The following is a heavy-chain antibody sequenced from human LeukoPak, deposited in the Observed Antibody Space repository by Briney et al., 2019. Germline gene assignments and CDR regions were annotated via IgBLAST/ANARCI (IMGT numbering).Heavy chain of an antibody. CDR2: IRYDGSRK. CDR3: AREGLFDY. J-gene: IGHJ4*02. CDR1: GFIFSSYG. V-gene: IGHV3-30*02. Sequence: GGSLRLSCAASGFIFSSYGMHWVRQAPDKGLEWVAFIRYDGSRKYYADSVKGRFTISRDNAKNSLYLQMNSLRAEDTAVYYCAREGLFDYWGQGTLVTVSS.